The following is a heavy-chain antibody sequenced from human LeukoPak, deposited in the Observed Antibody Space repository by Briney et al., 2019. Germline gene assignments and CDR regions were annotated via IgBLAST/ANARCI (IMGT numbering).Heavy chain of an antibody. CDR3: ARDGVPAAVSCPGRFDP. D-gene: IGHD2-2*01. Sequence: ASVKVSCKASGYTFSSYGINWVRQAPGQGLEWMGWISAYNGNTNYAQKFQGRVTVTRDTSTSTAYMQMRSLRSDDTAVYFCARDGVPAAVSCPGRFDPWGQGTLVTVSS. V-gene: IGHV1-18*01. CDR1: GYTFSSYG. J-gene: IGHJ5*02. CDR2: ISAYNGNT.